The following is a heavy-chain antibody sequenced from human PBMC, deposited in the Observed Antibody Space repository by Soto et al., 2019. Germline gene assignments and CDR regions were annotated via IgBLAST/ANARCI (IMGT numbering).Heavy chain of an antibody. J-gene: IGHJ6*02. V-gene: IGHV3-53*01. CDR1: GFAVSATY. CDR3: ARDALGLDV. Sequence: GGSLRLSCVVSGFAVSATYMSWVRQAPGQGLEWVSVLTASGNTIYADAVKGRFTVSRDISKNTVYLQLNSVTVEDTGLYYFARDALGLDVWGQGTTVTVSS. CDR2: LTASGNT.